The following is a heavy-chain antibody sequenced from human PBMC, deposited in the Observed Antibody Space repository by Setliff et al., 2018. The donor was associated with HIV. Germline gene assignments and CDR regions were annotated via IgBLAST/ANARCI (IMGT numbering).Heavy chain of an antibody. Sequence: SETLSLTCTVSGGSISSRSYFWGWIRQPPGKGLEWIGSIYYSGSTYYNPSLKSRVTISVDTSKNQFSLKLSSVTAADTAVYYCARHYGAVKSVVTVVAKYFPHWGQGTLVTVSS. J-gene: IGHJ1*01. V-gene: IGHV4-39*01. CDR3: ARHYGAVKSVVTVVAKYFPH. D-gene: IGHD2-21*02. CDR1: GGSISSRSYF. CDR2: IYYSGST.